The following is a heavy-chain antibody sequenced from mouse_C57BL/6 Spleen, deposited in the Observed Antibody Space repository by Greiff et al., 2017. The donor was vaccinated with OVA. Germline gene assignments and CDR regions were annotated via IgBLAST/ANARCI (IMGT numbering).Heavy chain of an antibody. Sequence: EVKLVESGEGLVKPGGSLKLSCAASGFTFSSYAMSWVRQTPEQRLEWIAYISSGGDYIYYADTVKGRCTISRDNARNTLYLQMSSLKSEDTAMYYCTRDGGYYGSISYYFDYWGQGTTLTVSS. CDR2: ISSGGDYI. D-gene: IGHD1-1*01. J-gene: IGHJ2*01. V-gene: IGHV5-9-1*02. CDR1: GFTFSSYA. CDR3: TRDGGYYGSISYYFDY.